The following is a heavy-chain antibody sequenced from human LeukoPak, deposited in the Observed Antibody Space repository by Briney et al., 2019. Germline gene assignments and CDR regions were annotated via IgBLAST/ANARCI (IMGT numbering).Heavy chain of an antibody. J-gene: IGHJ4*02. CDR1: GFRFDDYA. Sequence: PGRSLRLSCAASGFRFDDYAMHWDRQAPGKGLEWVSGISWNGDSTDYADSVKGRFTISRDNAKNSLYLQMNSLREEDTALYYCSSATEDYWGQGTLVTVSS. CDR2: ISWNGDST. V-gene: IGHV3-9*01. CDR3: SSATEDY. D-gene: IGHD2-15*01.